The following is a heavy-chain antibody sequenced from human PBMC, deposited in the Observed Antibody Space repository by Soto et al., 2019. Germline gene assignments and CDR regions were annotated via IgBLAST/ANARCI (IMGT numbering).Heavy chain of an antibody. CDR2: IERDDDDK. J-gene: IGHJ6*01. CDR3: ARSIRGPRRFNGMDV. D-gene: IGHD1-20*01. CDR1: GFSLTSPGMC. Sequence: SGHTLVKPTETLTLTCTFSGFSLTSPGMCVSRIRNPQGKALEWLALIERDDDDKYYSTSLKKRLTISKENRKNQVVLTMANMDPAETGTYYCARSIRGPRRFNGMDVWGQGTQVTVSS. V-gene: IGHV2-70*13.